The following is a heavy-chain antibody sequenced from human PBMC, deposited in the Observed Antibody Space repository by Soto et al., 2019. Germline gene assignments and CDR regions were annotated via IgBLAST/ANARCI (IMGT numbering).Heavy chain of an antibody. V-gene: IGHV3-74*01. CDR3: AGGVRGAYGLDI. CDR2: INSDGSRT. D-gene: IGHD2-21*01. CDR1: GFTFSSYW. Sequence: EVQLVESGGGLVQPGGSLRLSCAASGFTFSSYWMHWVRQAPGKGLVWVSRINSDGSRTNYADSVKGRFTISRDNAQNTLYLQMNSLRAEETAVYYCAGGVRGAYGLDIWGQGTMVTVSS. J-gene: IGHJ3*02.